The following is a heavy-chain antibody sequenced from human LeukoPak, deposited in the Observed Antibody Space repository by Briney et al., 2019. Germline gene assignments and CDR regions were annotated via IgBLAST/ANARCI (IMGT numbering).Heavy chain of an antibody. Sequence: GASVKVSCKASGYTFTAYYMHWVRQVPGQGLEWMGRINPNSGNTGYAQKFQGRVTITRDTSISTAYMELSSLRSEDTAVYYCARSTPRRITGPKPPRYYFDYWGQGTLVTVSS. V-gene: IGHV1-8*03. D-gene: IGHD1-20*01. J-gene: IGHJ4*02. CDR2: INPNSGNT. CDR1: GYTFTAYY. CDR3: ARSTPRRITGPKPPRYYFDY.